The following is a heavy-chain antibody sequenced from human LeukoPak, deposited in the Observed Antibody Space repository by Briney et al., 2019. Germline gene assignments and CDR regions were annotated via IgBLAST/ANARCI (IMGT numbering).Heavy chain of an antibody. CDR2: IYSGGTT. D-gene: IGHD5-18*01. V-gene: IGHV3-53*01. CDR3: ARGGSGYSYGKIDS. J-gene: IGHJ4*02. CDR1: GFTVSGNY. Sequence: AGGSPRLSCAASGFTVSGNYMSWVRQAPGKGLEWVSLIYSGGTTYYADSVKGRFTISRDNAKNSLYLQMNSLRDEDTAVYYCARGGSGYSYGKIDSWGQGILVTVSS.